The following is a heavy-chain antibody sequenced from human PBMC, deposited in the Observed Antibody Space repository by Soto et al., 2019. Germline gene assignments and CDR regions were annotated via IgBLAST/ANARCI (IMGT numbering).Heavy chain of an antibody. CDR2: IYYSGNT. CDR3: ARRYGYSFDY. D-gene: IGHD1-1*01. J-gene: IGHJ4*02. Sequence: PSETLSLTCAVSGGSIISSNWWSWVRQPPGKGLEWIGEIYYSGNTNANPSLKSRVTISVDKSKNHFSLMLSSVTAADTAVYYCARRYGYSFDYWGQGTLVTVSS. CDR1: GGSIISSNW. V-gene: IGHV4-4*02.